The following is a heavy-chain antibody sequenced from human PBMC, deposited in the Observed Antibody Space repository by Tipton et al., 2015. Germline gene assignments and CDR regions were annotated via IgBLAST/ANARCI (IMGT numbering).Heavy chain of an antibody. CDR1: GGSVSSPSYY. V-gene: IGHV4-61*03. CDR2: ISYSGST. CDR3: ARDLEHGMDV. J-gene: IGHJ6*02. D-gene: IGHD5-24*01. Sequence: TLSLTCAVSGGSVSSPSYYWSWIRQPPGKGLEWMGYISYSGSTHYNPSLKSRVSISLDTSKNHFSLSLTSVTAADTAIYYCARDLEHGMDVWGQGTTVTVSS.